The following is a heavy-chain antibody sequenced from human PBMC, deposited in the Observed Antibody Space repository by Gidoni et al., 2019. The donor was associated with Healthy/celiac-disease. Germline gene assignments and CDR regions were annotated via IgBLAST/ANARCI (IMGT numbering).Heavy chain of an antibody. J-gene: IGHJ4*02. CDR2: IHHSGST. D-gene: IGHD3-10*01. Sequence: QVQLQDSCPGLVTPSGTLSPTCAVSGGPISSSNWWSWVRQPPGKGLEWNGEIHHSGSTNDNPSIKSRVTISVDKSKNQFSLKLSSVAAADTAVYYCARDFGVGDSYWGQGTLVTVSS. CDR3: ARDFGVGDSY. V-gene: IGHV4-4*02. CDR1: GGPISSSNW.